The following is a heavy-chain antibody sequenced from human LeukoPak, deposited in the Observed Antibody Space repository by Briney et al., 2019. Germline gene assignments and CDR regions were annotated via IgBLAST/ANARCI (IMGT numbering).Heavy chain of an antibody. CDR3: AILNFGDDY. CDR1: GFTVSSNY. J-gene: IGHJ4*02. CDR2: IYGSTSA. D-gene: IGHD4-17*01. Sequence: GGSLRLSCAASGFTVSSNYINWVRQAPGKGLEWVSLIYGSTSADYADSVKGRFTISRDTSMKTVYLQMNSLRAEDTAVYYCAILNFGDDYWGQGTLVTVSS. V-gene: IGHV3-66*01.